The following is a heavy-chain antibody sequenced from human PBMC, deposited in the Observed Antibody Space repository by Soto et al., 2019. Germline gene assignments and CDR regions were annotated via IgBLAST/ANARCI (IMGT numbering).Heavy chain of an antibody. CDR2: IIPIFGTA. V-gene: IGHV1-69*06. D-gene: IGHD6-6*01. Sequence: SVKVSCKASGVTFSSYAIRWVRQAPGQGLEWMGGIIPIFGTANYAQKFQGRVTITADKSTSTAYMELSSLRSEDTTVYYCARVELRRAAHNWFDPWGQVTLVTVSS. J-gene: IGHJ5*02. CDR1: GVTFSSYA. CDR3: ARVELRRAAHNWFDP.